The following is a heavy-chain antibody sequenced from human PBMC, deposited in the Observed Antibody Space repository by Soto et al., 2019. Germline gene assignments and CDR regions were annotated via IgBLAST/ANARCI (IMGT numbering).Heavy chain of an antibody. J-gene: IGHJ4*02. CDR3: ARARSGDRRFDS. D-gene: IGHD2-21*02. CDR2: IYYSGST. CDR1: CGSINSSSFY. Sequence: EAPSLPLTFSCGSINSSSFYWGWIPQPPGKGLEWIGSIYYSGSTYYNPSLKSRVTISVDTSKNQFSLKLSSVTAADTAVYYCARARSGDRRFDSWGQGAPVTVSS. V-gene: IGHV4-39*01.